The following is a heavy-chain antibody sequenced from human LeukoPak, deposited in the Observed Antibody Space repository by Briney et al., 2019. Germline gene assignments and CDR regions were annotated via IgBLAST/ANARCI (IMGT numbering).Heavy chain of an antibody. CDR1: GGSISSYY. CDR2: IYYSGST. J-gene: IGHJ3*02. D-gene: IGHD3-10*01. CDR3: ASISRPRYGSGSPPNAFDI. V-gene: IGHV4-59*08. Sequence: PSETLSLTCTVSGGSISSYYWSWIRQPPGKGLEWIGYIYYSGSTNYNPSLKSRVTISVDTSKNQFSLKLSSVTAADTAVYYCASISRPRYGSGSPPNAFDIWGQGTMVTVSS.